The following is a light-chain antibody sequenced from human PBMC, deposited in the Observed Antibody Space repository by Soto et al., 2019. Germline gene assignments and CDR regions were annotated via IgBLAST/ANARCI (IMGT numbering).Light chain of an antibody. CDR2: DAS. Sequence: DIQMTQSPSTLSASVGDRVTITCRASQSISSWLAWCQHKPGKAPKLLIYDASNLDSGVPSRFSGSGSGTEFSLTISNLQPDDCATYYCQQYENYWTFGQGTKVDI. V-gene: IGKV1-5*01. CDR1: QSISSW. CDR3: QQYENYWT. J-gene: IGKJ1*01.